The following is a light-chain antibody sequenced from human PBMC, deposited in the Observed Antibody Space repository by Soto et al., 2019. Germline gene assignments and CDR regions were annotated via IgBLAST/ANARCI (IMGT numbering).Light chain of an antibody. CDR2: GAS. V-gene: IGKV3D-15*01. CDR3: QQYNNWPRT. Sequence: EIVTTQSPATLSFSPVERATLSCRASQSISSTLAWYQQKPGQAPRLLIYGASTRASGIPDRFSGSGSGTEFTLTINSLQSEDFAVYYCQQYNNWPRTFGQGTKVDIK. J-gene: IGKJ1*01. CDR1: QSISST.